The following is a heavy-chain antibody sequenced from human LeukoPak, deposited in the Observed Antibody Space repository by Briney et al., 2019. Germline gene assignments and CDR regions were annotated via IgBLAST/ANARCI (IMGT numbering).Heavy chain of an antibody. CDR2: IYPNSGGT. Sequence: ASVKVSCKASGYTFTSYDINWVRQAPGQGLEWMGWIYPNSGGTNYAQKFQGRVTMTRDTSISTAYMELSRLRSDDTAVYYCAREGGDCSSTSCYNWFDPWGQGTLVTVSS. D-gene: IGHD2-2*01. CDR3: AREGGDCSSTSCYNWFDP. CDR1: GYTFTSYD. J-gene: IGHJ5*02. V-gene: IGHV1-2*02.